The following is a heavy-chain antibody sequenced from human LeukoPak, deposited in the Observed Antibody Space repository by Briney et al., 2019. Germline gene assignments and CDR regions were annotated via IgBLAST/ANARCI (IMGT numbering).Heavy chain of an antibody. CDR3: ASYGDYLDY. Sequence: RGSLRLSCAASGFIVSHNYMTWVRQAPGKGLEWISVIYIDGTTYYADSVKGRFTISRDQANNTLYLQMNSLRAEDTAVYYCASYGDYLDYWGQGTLVTVSS. CDR2: IYIDGTT. V-gene: IGHV3-53*01. CDR1: GFIVSHNY. J-gene: IGHJ4*02. D-gene: IGHD4-17*01.